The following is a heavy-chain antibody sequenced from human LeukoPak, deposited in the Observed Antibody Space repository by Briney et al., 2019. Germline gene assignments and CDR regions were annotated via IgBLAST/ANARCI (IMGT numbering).Heavy chain of an antibody. V-gene: IGHV3-30*02. CDR1: GFIFSSYG. CDR3: AKERDTAMVTIDY. Sequence: GGSLTLSCAASGFIFSSYGMHWLRQAPGKGLEWVAFIRYDGNNKYYADSVKGRFTISRDNSKNTLYLQMNSLRAEDTAVYYCAKERDTAMVTIDYWGQGTLVTVSS. J-gene: IGHJ4*02. CDR2: IRYDGNNK. D-gene: IGHD5-18*01.